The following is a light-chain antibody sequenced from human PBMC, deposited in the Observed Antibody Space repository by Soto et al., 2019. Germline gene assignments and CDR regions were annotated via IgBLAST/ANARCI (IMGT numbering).Light chain of an antibody. CDR3: QQYRSWPRT. V-gene: IGKV3-20*01. CDR1: QSVSNNY. Sequence: EIVLTQSPGTRSLSPGERSTLSCMASQSVSNNYLAWYQQKPGQAPRLLIYGASTRATDMPGTFSGRGSGTEFTLTISSLRPEDFGVYYCQQYRSWPRTFGRGTKVDI. J-gene: IGKJ4*02. CDR2: GAS.